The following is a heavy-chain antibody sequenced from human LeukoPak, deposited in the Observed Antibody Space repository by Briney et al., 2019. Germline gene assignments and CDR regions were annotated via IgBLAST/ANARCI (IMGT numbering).Heavy chain of an antibody. V-gene: IGHV4-31*03. Sequence: PSETLSLTCTVSGGSISRGGYYWGWIRQHPGKGLEWIGYIHDSGGTYYNPSLKSRLTTSLDTSKNQFSLKLSSVTAADTAVYYCARALAGFGEMPNYWGQGTLVTVSS. CDR2: IHDSGGT. CDR3: ARALAGFGEMPNY. CDR1: GGSISRGGYY. J-gene: IGHJ4*02. D-gene: IGHD3-10*01.